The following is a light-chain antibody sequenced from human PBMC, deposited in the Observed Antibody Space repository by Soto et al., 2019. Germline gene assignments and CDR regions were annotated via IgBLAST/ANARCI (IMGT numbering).Light chain of an antibody. CDR2: AAS. V-gene: IGKV1-39*01. CDR3: QHSSSPPIT. Sequence: DIHMTQTPSSLSASVGDRVTITCRASQSISSYLNWYQQKPGKAPKLLIYAASSLQSGVPSRFSGSGSGTDFTLTISSLQPEDFATYCCQHSSSPPITFGQGTRLE. CDR1: QSISSY. J-gene: IGKJ5*01.